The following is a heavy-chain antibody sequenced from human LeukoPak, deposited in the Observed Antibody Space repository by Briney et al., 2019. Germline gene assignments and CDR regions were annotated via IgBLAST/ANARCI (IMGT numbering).Heavy chain of an antibody. V-gene: IGHV3-7*01. J-gene: IGHJ4*02. CDR2: INQDGSEK. D-gene: IGHD2-2*01. Sequence: GGSLRLSCAASGFTFSRYWMSWVRQAPGKGLEWVANINQDGSEKYYVDSVKGRFTISRDNAKNSLYLQMNSLRAEDTGVYYCARYCSSTSCYGLYFDYWGQGTLVTVSS. CDR3: ARYCSSTSCYGLYFDY. CDR1: GFTFSRYW.